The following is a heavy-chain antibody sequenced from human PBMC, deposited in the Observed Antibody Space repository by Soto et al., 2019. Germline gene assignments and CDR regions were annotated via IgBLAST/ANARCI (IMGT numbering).Heavy chain of an antibody. Sequence: SETLSLTCAVSGGSISSGGYSWSWIRQPPGKGLEWIGYIYHSGSTYYNPSLESRVTISVDTSKNQFSLKLSSVTAADTAVYYCARRWGTYFDFWGQGTLVIVSS. J-gene: IGHJ4*02. D-gene: IGHD7-27*01. CDR1: GGSISSGGYS. CDR2: IYHSGST. V-gene: IGHV4-30-2*02. CDR3: ARRWGTYFDF.